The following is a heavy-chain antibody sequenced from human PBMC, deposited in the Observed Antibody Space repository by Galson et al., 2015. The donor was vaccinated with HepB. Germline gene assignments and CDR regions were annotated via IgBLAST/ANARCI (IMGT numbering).Heavy chain of an antibody. D-gene: IGHD3-3*01. CDR2: IIPIFGTA. J-gene: IGHJ6*02. V-gene: IGHV1-69*13. Sequence: SVKVSCKASGGTFSSYAISWVRQAPGQGLEWMGGIIPIFGTANYAQKFQGRVTITADESTSTAYMELSSLRSEDTAVYYCARDGSGPGGQATSNYYYYGMDVWGQGTTVTVSS. CDR3: ARDGSGPGGQATSNYYYYGMDV. CDR1: GGTFSSYA.